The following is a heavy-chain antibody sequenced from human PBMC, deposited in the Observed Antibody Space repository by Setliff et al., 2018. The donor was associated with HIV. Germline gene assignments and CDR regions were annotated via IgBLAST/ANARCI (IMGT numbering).Heavy chain of an antibody. V-gene: IGHV1-69*13. CDR2: VIPIFGTT. Sequence: SVKVSCKASGGPFSDFPIVWARQAPGQGLEWLGGVIPIFGTTNYARTFQGRLTITADGSTSTVYMELSSLTSEDTAIYYCASAYGSRSNYLYNSFDPWGQGTLVTVSS. CDR1: GGPFSDFP. CDR3: ASAYGSRSNYLYNSFDP. J-gene: IGHJ5*02. D-gene: IGHD3-10*01.